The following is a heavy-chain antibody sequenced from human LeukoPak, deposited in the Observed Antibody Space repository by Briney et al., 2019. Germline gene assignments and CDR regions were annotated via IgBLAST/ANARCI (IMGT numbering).Heavy chain of an antibody. D-gene: IGHD3-22*01. CDR2: IYYSGST. V-gene: IGHV4-59*01. CDR3: GRVTGYMIDDYFDY. Sequence: SETLSLTCTVSGGSIRSYYWSWIRQPPGKGLEWIGYIYYSGSTNYNPSLKSRVTISVDTSKNQFSLKLRSVTAADTAVYYCGRVTGYMIDDYFDYWGQGTLVTVSS. CDR1: GGSIRSYY. J-gene: IGHJ4*02.